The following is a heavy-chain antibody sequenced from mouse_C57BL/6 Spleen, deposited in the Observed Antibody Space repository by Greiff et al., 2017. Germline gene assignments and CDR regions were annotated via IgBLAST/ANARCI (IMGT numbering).Heavy chain of an antibody. V-gene: IGHV5-4*01. Sequence: VQLKESGGGLVKPGGSLKLSCAASGFTFSSYAMSWVRQTPEKRLEWVATISDGGSYTYYPDNVKGRFTISRDNAKNNLYLQMSHLKSEDTAMYYCARDGNWESFDYWGQGTTLTVSS. J-gene: IGHJ2*01. CDR3: ARDGNWESFDY. CDR1: GFTFSSYA. CDR2: ISDGGSYT. D-gene: IGHD4-1*01.